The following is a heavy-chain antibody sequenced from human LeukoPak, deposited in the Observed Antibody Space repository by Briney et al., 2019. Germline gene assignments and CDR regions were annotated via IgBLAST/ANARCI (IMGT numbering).Heavy chain of an antibody. CDR1: GGSISSSSYY. D-gene: IGHD3-10*01. Sequence: PSETLSLTCTVSGGSISSSSYYWGWIRQPPGKGLGWIGSIYYSGSTYYNPSLKSRVTISVDTSKNQFSLKLSSVTAADTAVYYCARGHYGSGSYFDFIDYWGQGTLVTVSS. V-gene: IGHV4-39*07. CDR3: ARGHYGSGSYFDFIDY. CDR2: IYYSGST. J-gene: IGHJ4*02.